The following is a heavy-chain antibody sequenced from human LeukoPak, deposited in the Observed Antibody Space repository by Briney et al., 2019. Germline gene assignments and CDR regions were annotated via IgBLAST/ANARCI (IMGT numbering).Heavy chain of an antibody. Sequence: TGGSLRLSCAASGFTFSTYSMKWVRQAPGKGLEWVSSISGSRTYIYYADSVKGRFTISRDNAKNSLYLQMNSLRADDTAVYYCARVGIVGATTGFDYWGQGTLVTVSS. D-gene: IGHD1-26*01. J-gene: IGHJ4*02. CDR2: ISGSRTYI. V-gene: IGHV3-21*01. CDR3: ARVGIVGATTGFDY. CDR1: GFTFSTYS.